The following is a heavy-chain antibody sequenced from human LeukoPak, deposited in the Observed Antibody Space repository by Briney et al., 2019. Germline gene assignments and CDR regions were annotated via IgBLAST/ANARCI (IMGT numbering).Heavy chain of an antibody. Sequence: ASVKVSCKASGYTFTGYYMHWVRQAPGQGLEWMGWINPNSGGTNYAQKFQGRVTMTRDTSISTAYMELSRLRSDDTAVYYCARTYYYGTGSPKPDYWGQGTLVTVSS. J-gene: IGHJ4*02. CDR1: GYTFTGYY. CDR2: INPNSGGT. D-gene: IGHD3-10*01. CDR3: ARTYYYGTGSPKPDY. V-gene: IGHV1-2*02.